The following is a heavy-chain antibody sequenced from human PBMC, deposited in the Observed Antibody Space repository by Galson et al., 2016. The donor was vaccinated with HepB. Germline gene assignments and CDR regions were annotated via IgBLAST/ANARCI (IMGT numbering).Heavy chain of an antibody. D-gene: IGHD3-10*01. V-gene: IGHV1-18*01. CDR1: GYSFAKYG. J-gene: IGHJ4*02. Sequence: SVKVSCKASGYSFAKYGITWVRQAPGQGLEYVGWISTYNGKANYAQKFQDRVTLTTDTSTTTTYMELRSLRSADTAIYYCARDAGGWFGEARYWGQGTLVTVSS. CDR3: ARDAGGWFGEARY. CDR2: ISTYNGKA.